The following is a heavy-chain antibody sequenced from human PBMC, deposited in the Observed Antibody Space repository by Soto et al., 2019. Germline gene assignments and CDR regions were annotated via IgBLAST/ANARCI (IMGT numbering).Heavy chain of an antibody. Sequence: SETLSLTCTVSGGSISSGGYYWSWIRQHPGKGLEWIGYIYYSGSTYYNPSLKSRVTISVDTSKNQFSLKLSSVTAADTAVYYCARVQWLRLESKGYGMDVWGQGTTVNVSS. CDR3: ARVQWLRLESKGYGMDV. D-gene: IGHD5-12*01. CDR1: GGSISSGGYY. CDR2: IYYSGST. V-gene: IGHV4-31*03. J-gene: IGHJ6*02.